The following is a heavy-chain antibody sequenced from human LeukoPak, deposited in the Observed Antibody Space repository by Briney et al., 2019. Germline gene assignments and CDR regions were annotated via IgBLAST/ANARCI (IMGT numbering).Heavy chain of an antibody. J-gene: IGHJ5*02. CDR1: GASINSYW. Sequence: SEALSLTRSVSGASINSYWWSWVRQPPERGLEWIAYIHHSGGTKYNPSLRSRATISLDTSKNQVSLMLTSVTAADTAVYFCAAHVLFDSNNYSFWFDPWGQGTLVTVSP. CDR2: IHHSGGT. CDR3: AAHVLFDSNNYSFWFDP. D-gene: IGHD5/OR15-5a*01. V-gene: IGHV4-59*08.